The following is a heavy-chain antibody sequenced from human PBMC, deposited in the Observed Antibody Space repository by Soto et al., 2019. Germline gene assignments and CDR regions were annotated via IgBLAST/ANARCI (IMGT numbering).Heavy chain of an antibody. CDR3: ASTAGSGYYYDLDY. D-gene: IGHD3-22*01. Sequence: SVKVSCKASGGTFSSYAISWVRQAPGQGLEWMGGIIPIFGTANYAQKFQGRVTITADESTSTAYMELSSLRSEDTAVYYCASTAGSGYYYDLDYWGQGTLVTVS. CDR1: GGTFSSYA. J-gene: IGHJ4*02. V-gene: IGHV1-69*13. CDR2: IIPIFGTA.